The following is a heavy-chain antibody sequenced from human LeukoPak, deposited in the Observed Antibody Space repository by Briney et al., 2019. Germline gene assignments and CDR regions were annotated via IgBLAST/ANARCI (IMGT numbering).Heavy chain of an antibody. CDR3: ARDFLGGYFHRNWFDP. J-gene: IGHJ5*02. Sequence: ASVKVSCKASGYTFTSYGISWVRQAPGQGLEWMGWISAYNGNTNYAQKFQGRVTMTRDTSISTAYMELSRLRSDDTAVYYCARDFLGGYFHRNWFDPWGQGTLVTVSS. CDR2: ISAYNGNT. V-gene: IGHV1-18*01. D-gene: IGHD3-16*01. CDR1: GYTFTSYG.